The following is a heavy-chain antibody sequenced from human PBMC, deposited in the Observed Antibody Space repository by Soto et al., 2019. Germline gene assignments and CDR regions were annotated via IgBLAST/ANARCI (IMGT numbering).Heavy chain of an antibody. J-gene: IGHJ4*02. D-gene: IGHD2-21*01. CDR1: GFTFSSYS. CDR2: ISSSSSYI. CDR3: ARALKAAYDY. Sequence: GGSLSLSCAASGFTFSSYSMNWVRQAPGKGLEWVSSISSSSSYIYHADSVKGRFTISRDNAKNSLYLQMNSLRAEDTAVYYCARALKAAYDYWGQGTLVTVSS. V-gene: IGHV3-21*01.